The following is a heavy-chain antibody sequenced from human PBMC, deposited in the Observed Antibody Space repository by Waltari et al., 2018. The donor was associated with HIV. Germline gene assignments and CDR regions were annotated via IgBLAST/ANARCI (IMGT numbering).Heavy chain of an antibody. J-gene: IGHJ2*01. CDR3: ARGRPPGMLTLDSEWWTGWYFDL. CDR1: VGPFSDYY. CDR2: INRGGRT. V-gene: IGHV4-34*01. Sequence: QVQLQQLAARLLKPSETLSLTSGVSVGPFSDYYRSWIPLSPGKGLEWIGEINRGGRTNYNPSLKSRPTISADTSKNEFSLRLKSMTVADTAIYFCARGRPPGMLTLDSEWWTGWYFDLWGRGTLITVSS. D-gene: IGHD2-8*01.